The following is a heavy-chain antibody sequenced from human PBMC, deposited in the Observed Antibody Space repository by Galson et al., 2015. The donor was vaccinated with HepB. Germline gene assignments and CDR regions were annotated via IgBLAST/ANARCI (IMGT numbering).Heavy chain of an antibody. V-gene: IGHV1-8*01. CDR3: AHRSLAIAAAGLDY. CDR2: MNPNSGNT. CDR1: GYTFTSYD. D-gene: IGHD6-13*01. J-gene: IGHJ4*02. Sequence: VKVSCKASGYTFTSYDINWVRQATGQGLEWMGWMNPNSGNTGYAQKFQGRVTMTRNTSISTAYMELSSLRSEDTAVYYCAHRSLAIAAAGLDYWGQGTLVTVSS.